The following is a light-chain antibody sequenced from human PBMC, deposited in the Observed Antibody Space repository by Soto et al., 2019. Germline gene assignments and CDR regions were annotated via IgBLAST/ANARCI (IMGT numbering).Light chain of an antibody. J-gene: IGKJ1*01. CDR3: QQYNSYAT. V-gene: IGKV1-5*03. Sequence: DTQMSQSPSTLSASVGDSVTIASRASQSISSWLAWYQQKPGKAPKLLIYKASSLESGVPSRFSGSGSGTEFTLTISSLQPDDFATYYCQQYNSYATFGQGTTVDIK. CDR1: QSISSW. CDR2: KAS.